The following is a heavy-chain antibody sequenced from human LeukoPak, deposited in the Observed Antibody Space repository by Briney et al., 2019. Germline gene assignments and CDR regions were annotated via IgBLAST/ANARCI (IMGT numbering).Heavy chain of an antibody. CDR3: ARGSVTAMPYYYYGMDV. V-gene: IGHV4-34*01. CDR2: INHSGST. CDR1: GGSFSGYY. Sequence: SETLSLTCAVYGGSFSGYYWSWIRQPPGKGLEWIGEINHSGSTNYNPSLKSRVTISVDTSKNQFSLKLSSVTAADTAVYYCARGSVTAMPYYYYGMDVWGQGTTVTVSS. J-gene: IGHJ6*02. D-gene: IGHD2-21*02.